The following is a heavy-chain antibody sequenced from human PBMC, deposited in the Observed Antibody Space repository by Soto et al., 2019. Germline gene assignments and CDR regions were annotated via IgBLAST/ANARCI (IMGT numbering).Heavy chain of an antibody. V-gene: IGHV1-69*01. CDR2: IIPIFGTA. Sequence: QVQLVQSGAEVKKPGSSVKVSCKASGGTFSSYAISWVRQAPGQGLEWMGGIIPIFGTANYAQKFQGRVTITADESTSTAYMELSSLRSEDTAVYHCGSSGSSSGYDHNWFDPWGQGTLVTVSS. J-gene: IGHJ5*02. D-gene: IGHD3-22*01. CDR1: GGTFSSYA. CDR3: GSSGSSSGYDHNWFDP.